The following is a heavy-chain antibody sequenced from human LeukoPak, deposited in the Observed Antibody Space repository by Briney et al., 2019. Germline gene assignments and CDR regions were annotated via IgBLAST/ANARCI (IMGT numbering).Heavy chain of an antibody. D-gene: IGHD3-10*01. V-gene: IGHV3-23*01. CDR1: GFTFSNYA. J-gene: IGHJ4*02. CDR3: AKSVYDRYYGSGSYGTYYFDY. Sequence: GGSLRLSCAASGFTFSNYAMSWVRQAPGKGLEWVSGFITGGISTYHADSVKGRFTISRDNSKNTLYLQMNSLRAEDTDVYYCAKSVYDRYYGSGSYGTYYFDYWGQGTLVTVSS. CDR2: FITGGIST.